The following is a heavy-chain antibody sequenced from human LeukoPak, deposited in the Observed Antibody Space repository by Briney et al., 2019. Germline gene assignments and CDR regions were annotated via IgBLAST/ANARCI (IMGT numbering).Heavy chain of an antibody. CDR1: GFTFSSYA. CDR3: AKDPSRHYYDSSGYLDY. Sequence: GGSLRLSCAASGFTFSSYAMSWVRQAPGKGLEWVSAISGSGGSTYYADSVKGRFTNSRDNSKNTLYLQMNSLRAEDTAVYYCAKDPSRHYYDSSGYLDYWGQGTLVTVSS. J-gene: IGHJ4*02. CDR2: ISGSGGST. V-gene: IGHV3-23*01. D-gene: IGHD3-22*01.